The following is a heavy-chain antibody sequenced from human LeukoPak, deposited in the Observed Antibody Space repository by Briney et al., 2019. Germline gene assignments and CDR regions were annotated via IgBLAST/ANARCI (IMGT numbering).Heavy chain of an antibody. V-gene: IGHV4-59*01. CDR3: ARTGSGWNGY. CDR2: IYYSGST. CDR1: GGSISSYY. J-gene: IGHJ4*02. D-gene: IGHD6-19*01. Sequence: SETLSLTCTVSGGSISSYYWSWIRQPPGKGLEWIGYIYYSGSTNYNPSLKSRVTISVDTSRNQFSLKLSSVTAADTAVYYCARTGSGWNGYWGQGTLVTVSS.